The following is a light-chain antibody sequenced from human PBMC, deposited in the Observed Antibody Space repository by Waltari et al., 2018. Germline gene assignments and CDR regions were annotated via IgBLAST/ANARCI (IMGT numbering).Light chain of an antibody. CDR3: QSYDSLSGSM. CDR1: SSNNGAGSD. J-gene: IGLJ3*02. Sequence: QSVLTQPPSVSGAPGQRVTISCTGSSSNNGAGSDVHWYQHLPGKVPKLLIYGNSARPSGVPLRFSGSKSGTSAYLAITGLQAEDEATYYCQSYDSLSGSMFGGGTKLTVL. CDR2: GNS. V-gene: IGLV1-40*01.